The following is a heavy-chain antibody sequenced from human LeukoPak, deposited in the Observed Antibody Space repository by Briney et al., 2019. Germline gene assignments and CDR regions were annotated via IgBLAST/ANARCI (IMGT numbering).Heavy chain of an antibody. D-gene: IGHD1-26*01. V-gene: IGHV3-23*01. CDR3: AKGGSYAPLDH. CDR2: INSIGDDT. Sequence: GGSLRLSCAASRFTFSSSAMTWVRQAPGKGLEWVSAINSIGDDTIYTDSVKGRFTISRDNSKNTLYLQMSSLRAEDTAVYYCAKGGSYAPLDHWGQGTLVTVSS. CDR1: RFTFSSSA. J-gene: IGHJ4*02.